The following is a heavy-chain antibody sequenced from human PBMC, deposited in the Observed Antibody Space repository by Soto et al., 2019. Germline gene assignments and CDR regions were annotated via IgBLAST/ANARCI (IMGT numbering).Heavy chain of an antibody. D-gene: IGHD5-12*01. V-gene: IGHV1-18*01. Sequence: GASVKLSCKASGYTFTSYGISWVRQAPGQGLEWMGWISAYNGKANYAQKLQGRVTITADKSTSTAYMELRSLRSEDTAVYYCARDLEGYSGYGYFDYWGQGTLVTVSS. CDR2: ISAYNGKA. J-gene: IGHJ4*02. CDR3: ARDLEGYSGYGYFDY. CDR1: GYTFTSYG.